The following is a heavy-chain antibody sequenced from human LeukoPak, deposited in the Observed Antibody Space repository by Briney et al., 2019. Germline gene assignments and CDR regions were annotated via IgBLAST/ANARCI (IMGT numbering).Heavy chain of an antibody. CDR1: GFTFSSYW. CDR3: ARVSLYDFWSGYYYYYYGMDV. J-gene: IGHJ6*02. Sequence: PGGSLRLSCAASGFTFSSYWMHWVRQAPGKGLVWVSRINSDGSSTSYADSVKGRFTISRDNAKNTLYLQMNSLRAEDTAVYYCARVSLYDFWSGYYYYYYGMDVWGQGTTDTVSS. V-gene: IGHV3-74*01. CDR2: INSDGSST. D-gene: IGHD3-3*01.